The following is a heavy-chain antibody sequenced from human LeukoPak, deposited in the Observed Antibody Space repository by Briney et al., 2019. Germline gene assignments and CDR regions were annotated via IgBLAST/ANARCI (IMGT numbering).Heavy chain of an antibody. CDR3: TTIGYCSGGSCYSRKYFDY. D-gene: IGHD2-15*01. J-gene: IGHJ4*02. CDR2: IKSKTDGGTT. CDR1: GFTFSNAW. V-gene: IGHV3-15*01. Sequence: GGSLRLSCAASGFTFSNAWMSWVRQAPGKGLEWVGRIKSKTDGGTTDYAAPAKGRFTISRDDSKNTLYLQMNSLKTEDTAVYYCTTIGYCSGGSCYSRKYFDYWGQGTLVTVSS.